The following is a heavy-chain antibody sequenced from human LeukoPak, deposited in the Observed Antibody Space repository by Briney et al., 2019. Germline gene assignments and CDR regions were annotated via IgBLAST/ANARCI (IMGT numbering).Heavy chain of an antibody. Sequence: GGSLRLSCAASGFTFSDYYMSWIRQAPGKGLEWVSYISSSGSTIYYADSVKGRFTISRDNAKNSLYLQMNSLRAGDTAVYYCARAPVYYYYMDVWGKGTTVTVSS. CDR2: ISSSGSTI. J-gene: IGHJ6*03. V-gene: IGHV3-11*01. CDR1: GFTFSDYY. CDR3: ARAPVYYYYMDV.